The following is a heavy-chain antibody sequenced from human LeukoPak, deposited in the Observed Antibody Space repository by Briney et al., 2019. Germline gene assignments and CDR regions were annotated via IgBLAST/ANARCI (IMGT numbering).Heavy chain of an antibody. CDR2: ISGSGGST. V-gene: IGHV3-23*01. D-gene: IGHD1-26*01. J-gene: IGHJ2*01. Sequence: GGSLRLSCAASGFTFSSYAMSWVRPAPGKGLEWVSAISGSGGSTYYADSVKGRFTISRDSSKNTLFLHMNTLRAEDTAIYYCAKDRTVGASYWYFDLWGRGTLVTVSS. CDR3: AKDRTVGASYWYFDL. CDR1: GFTFSSYA.